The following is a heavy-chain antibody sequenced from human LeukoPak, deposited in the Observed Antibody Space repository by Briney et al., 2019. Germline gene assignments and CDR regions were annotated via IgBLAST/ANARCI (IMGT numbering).Heavy chain of an antibody. D-gene: IGHD6-13*01. CDR2: IYTSGST. Sequence: KSSQTLSLTCTVSGGSISSGSYYWSWIRQPAGKGLEWIGRIYTSGSTNYNPSLKSRVTISVDTSKNQFSLKLSSVTAADTAVYYCARDGSSTLRHAFDIWGQGTMVTVSS. CDR1: GGSISSGSYY. CDR3: ARDGSSTLRHAFDI. J-gene: IGHJ3*02. V-gene: IGHV4-61*02.